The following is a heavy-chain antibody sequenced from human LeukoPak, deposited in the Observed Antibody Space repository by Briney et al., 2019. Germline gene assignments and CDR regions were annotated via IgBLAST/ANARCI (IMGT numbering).Heavy chain of an antibody. Sequence: SGRSLRLSCAASGFTFSSYAMSWVRQAPGKGLEWVSVISGSGGSTDYADSVKGRFTISRDNSKNTLYLQMNSLRAEDTAVYYCAKVSTVSSLSSGYYPIDYWGQGTLVTVSS. CDR1: GFTFSSYA. CDR3: AKVSTVSSLSSGYYPIDY. CDR2: ISGSGGST. D-gene: IGHD3-22*01. V-gene: IGHV3-23*01. J-gene: IGHJ4*02.